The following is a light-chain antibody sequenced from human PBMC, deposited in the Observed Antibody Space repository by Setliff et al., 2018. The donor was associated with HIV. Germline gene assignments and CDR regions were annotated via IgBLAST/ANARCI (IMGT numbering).Light chain of an antibody. J-gene: IGLJ2*01. Sequence: QSALAQPPSASGSPGQSVTISCTGTSRDVGAYNYVSWYQQHPGKAPKLMIYEVSERPSGVPDRFSGSKSGNTASLTVSGLQAEDEADYYCSSFASSNPVLFGGGTQLTVL. V-gene: IGLV2-8*01. CDR1: SRDVGAYNY. CDR3: SSFASSNPVL. CDR2: EVS.